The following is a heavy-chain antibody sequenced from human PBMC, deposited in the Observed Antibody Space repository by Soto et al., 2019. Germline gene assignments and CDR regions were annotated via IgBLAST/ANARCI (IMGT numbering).Heavy chain of an antibody. CDR2: ISAYNGNI. Sequence: GASVKVSCKASGYTFTSYGISWVRQAPGQGLEWMGWISAYNGNINYAQKLQGRVTMTTDTSTSTAYMELRSLRSDDTAVYYCARGPQKPLRIAVAGTGTHNWFDPWGQGTLVTVSS. D-gene: IGHD6-19*01. CDR3: ARGPQKPLRIAVAGTGTHNWFDP. CDR1: GYTFTSYG. J-gene: IGHJ5*02. V-gene: IGHV1-18*01.